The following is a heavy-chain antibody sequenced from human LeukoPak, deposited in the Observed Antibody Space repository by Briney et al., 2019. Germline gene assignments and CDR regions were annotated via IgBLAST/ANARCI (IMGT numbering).Heavy chain of an antibody. D-gene: IGHD3-9*01. CDR1: GFTFSSYA. CDR2: ISYDGSNK. CDR3: AKDRIRYFDWLLWYYGMDV. J-gene: IGHJ6*04. V-gene: IGHV3-30*04. Sequence: PGRSLRLSCAASGFTFSSYAMHWVRQAPGKGLEWVAVISYDGSNKYYADSVKGRFTISRDNSKNTLYLQMNSLRAEDTALYYRAKDRIRYFDWLLWYYGMDVWGKGTTVTVSS.